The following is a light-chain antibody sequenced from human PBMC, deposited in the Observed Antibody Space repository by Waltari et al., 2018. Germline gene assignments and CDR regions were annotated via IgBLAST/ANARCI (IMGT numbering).Light chain of an antibody. Sequence: EIVMTQSPATLSVSPGERVTLSCRASQSVNNKLAWYQQKPGQAPRLLIYDASTRATGIPTSVSGSGSGTEFTITISSLQSEDFAVYYWQQYSDWPLTFGGGTKVEIK. CDR3: QQYSDWPLT. CDR1: QSVNNK. J-gene: IGKJ4*01. V-gene: IGKV3-15*01. CDR2: DAS.